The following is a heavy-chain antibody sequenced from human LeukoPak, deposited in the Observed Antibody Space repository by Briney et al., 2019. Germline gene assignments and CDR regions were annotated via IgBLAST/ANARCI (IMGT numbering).Heavy chain of an antibody. V-gene: IGHV1-2*02. J-gene: IGHJ4*02. CDR2: INPNSGGT. CDR1: GYTFTGYY. D-gene: IGHD5-12*01. CDR3: AREGSGYPY. Sequence: ASVKVSCKASGYTFTGYYMHWVRQAPGQGLEWMGWINPNSGGTNYAQKFQGRVTMTRDTSIITAYMEVSRLTSDDTAVFYCAREGSGYPYWGQGTLVTVSS.